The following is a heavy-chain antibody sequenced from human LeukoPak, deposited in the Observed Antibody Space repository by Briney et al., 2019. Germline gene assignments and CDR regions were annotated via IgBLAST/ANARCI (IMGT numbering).Heavy chain of an antibody. Sequence: GGSLRLSCAASGFTFTNYWMSWVRQAPGKGREWVANIKQDGSEKYYVDSVKGRFTISRDNAKNSLYLQMNSLRAEDTAVYYCARDDYGGTRYWGQGTLVTVSS. V-gene: IGHV3-7*01. CDR1: GFTFTNYW. D-gene: IGHD4/OR15-4a*01. CDR3: ARDDYGGTRY. J-gene: IGHJ4*02. CDR2: IKQDGSEK.